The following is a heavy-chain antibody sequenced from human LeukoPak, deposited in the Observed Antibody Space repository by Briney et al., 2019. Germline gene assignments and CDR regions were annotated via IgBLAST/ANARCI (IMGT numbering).Heavy chain of an antibody. D-gene: IGHD4-17*01. V-gene: IGHV3-23*01. Sequence: GGSLRLSCAASGFTFSSYAMSWVRQAPGKGLEWLSAISPTTGTTYYADSVKGRFTISRDNSKNTRYLQMNILRAEDMAVYSGATKTSNGDRYFDYWGQGSLVTASS. CDR1: GFTFSSYA. CDR2: ISPTTGTT. J-gene: IGHJ4*02. CDR3: ATKTSNGDRYFDY.